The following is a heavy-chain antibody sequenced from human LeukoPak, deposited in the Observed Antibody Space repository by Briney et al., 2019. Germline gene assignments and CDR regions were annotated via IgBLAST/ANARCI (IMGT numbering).Heavy chain of an antibody. CDR1: GGSISSHY. Sequence: SETLSLTCTVSGGSISSHYWSWIRQPPGVGLEGIGYICYSGSTNYNPSLKSPFTISVDTSKKQFSLKLSSVTAADTGLYYCAKHFRPVQLRRLNWFDPWGQGNLVTVSS. V-gene: IGHV4-59*08. CDR2: ICYSGST. D-gene: IGHD4-17*01. CDR3: AKHFRPVQLRRLNWFDP. J-gene: IGHJ5*02.